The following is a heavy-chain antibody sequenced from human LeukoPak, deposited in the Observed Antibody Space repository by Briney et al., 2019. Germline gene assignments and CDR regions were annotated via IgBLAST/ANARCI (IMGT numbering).Heavy chain of an antibody. CDR3: ARGMVRGVIRTDNWFDP. V-gene: IGHV4-59*01. J-gene: IGHJ5*02. CDR1: GGSISSYY. CDR2: IYYSGST. Sequence: SETLSLTCTVSGGSISSYYWSWLRQPPGKGLEWMGYIYYSGSTNYNPSLKSRVTISVDTSKNQFSLKLSSVTAADTAVYYCARGMVRGVIRTDNWFDPGGQGTLGTVS. D-gene: IGHD3-10*01.